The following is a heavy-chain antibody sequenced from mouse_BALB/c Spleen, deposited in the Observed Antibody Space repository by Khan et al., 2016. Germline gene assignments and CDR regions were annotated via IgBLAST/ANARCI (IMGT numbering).Heavy chain of an antibody. CDR2: ISYSGSP. CDR3: ARAPPRWYFDV. J-gene: IGHJ1*01. CDR1: GYSITSDYA. V-gene: IGHV3-2*02. Sequence: EVQLQESGPGLVKPSQSLSLTCTVTGYSITSDYAWNWIRQFPGNKLEWMGYISYSGSPSYNPSLKSRISITQDTSKNQFFRQLNSGTTEDTATYYCARAPPRWYFDVWGAGTTVTVSS.